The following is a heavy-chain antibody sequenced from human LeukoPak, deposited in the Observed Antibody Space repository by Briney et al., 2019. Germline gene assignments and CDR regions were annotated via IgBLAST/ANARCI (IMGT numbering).Heavy chain of an antibody. CDR2: ISAYNGNT. CDR3: ARDPGAVKSGSYDY. Sequence: ASVKVSCKASGYTFTSYGISWVRQAPGQGLEWMGWISAYNGNTNYAQKLQGRVTMTTDTSTSTAYMELRSLRSDDTAVYYCARDPGAVKSGSYDYWGQGTLVTVSS. J-gene: IGHJ4*02. CDR1: GYTFTSYG. D-gene: IGHD1-26*01. V-gene: IGHV1-18*01.